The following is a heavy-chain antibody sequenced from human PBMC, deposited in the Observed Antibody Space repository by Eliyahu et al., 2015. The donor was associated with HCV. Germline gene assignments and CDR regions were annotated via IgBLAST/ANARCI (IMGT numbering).Heavy chain of an antibody. D-gene: IGHD6-19*01. J-gene: IGHJ5*02. V-gene: IGHV4-59*01. Sequence: QVQLQESGPGLVKPSETLSLTCTVSGGXXXTYXWSWIRXPPGKKLXWIXYIHYSGSTNYNPSLKSRVTISIDTSKNQFSLNLTSVTAADTAMYYCASGGGGIAVTGTGGWFDPWGQGTLVTVSS. CDR3: ASGGGGIAVTGTGGWFDP. CDR1: GGXXXTYX. CDR2: IHYSGST.